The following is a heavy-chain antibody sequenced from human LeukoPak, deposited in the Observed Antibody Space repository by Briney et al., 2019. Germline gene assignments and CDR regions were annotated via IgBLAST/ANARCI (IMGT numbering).Heavy chain of an antibody. CDR3: ARDGGRQDQLLLYNWFDP. D-gene: IGHD2-2*01. CDR1: GFTFSSYS. V-gene: IGHV3-21*01. CDR2: ISSSSSYI. J-gene: IGHJ5*02. Sequence: GGSLRLSCAASGFTFSSYSMNWVRQAPGKGLEWVSSISSSSSYIYYADSVEGRFTISRDNAKNSLYLQMNSLRAEDTAVYYCARDGGRQDQLLLYNWFDPWGQGTLVTVSS.